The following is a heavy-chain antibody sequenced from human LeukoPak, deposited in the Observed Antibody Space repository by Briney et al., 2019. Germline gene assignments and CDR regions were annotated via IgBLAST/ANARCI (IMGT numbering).Heavy chain of an antibody. Sequence: ASVKVSCKASGYTFTSYGINWVRQATGQGLEWMGWMNPNSGNTGYAQKFQGRVTMTRNTSISTAYMELSSLRSEGTAVYYCATNPSDSSGYNSGSHYWGQGTLVTVSS. CDR2: MNPNSGNT. V-gene: IGHV1-8*01. CDR1: GYTFTSYG. D-gene: IGHD3-22*01. CDR3: ATNPSDSSGYNSGSHY. J-gene: IGHJ4*02.